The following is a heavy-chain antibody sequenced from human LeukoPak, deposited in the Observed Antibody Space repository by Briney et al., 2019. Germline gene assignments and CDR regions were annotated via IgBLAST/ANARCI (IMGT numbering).Heavy chain of an antibody. CDR1: GGTFSSYA. V-gene: IGHV1-69*06. CDR3: ARAGSVTTTAGVFAY. Sequence: WASVKVSCKASGGTFSSYAISWVRQAPGQGLEWMGGIIPIFGTANYAQKFQGRVTITADKSTSTAYMELSRLRSEDTAVYYCARAGSVTTTAGVFAYWGQGTLVTVSS. D-gene: IGHD4-11*01. J-gene: IGHJ4*02. CDR2: IIPIFGTA.